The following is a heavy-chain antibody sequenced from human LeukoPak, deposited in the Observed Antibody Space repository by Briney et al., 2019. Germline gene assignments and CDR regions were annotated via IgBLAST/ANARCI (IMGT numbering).Heavy chain of an antibody. J-gene: IGHJ4*02. CDR3: ARRDGYSSSTIDY. CDR2: INHSGST. V-gene: IGHV4-39*07. Sequence: SETLSLTCTVSGGSISSSSYYWGWIRQPPGKGLEWIGEINHSGSTNYNPSLKSRVTISVDTSKNQFSLKLSSVTAADTAVYYCARRDGYSSSTIDYWGQGTLVTVSS. D-gene: IGHD6-6*01. CDR1: GGSISSSSYY.